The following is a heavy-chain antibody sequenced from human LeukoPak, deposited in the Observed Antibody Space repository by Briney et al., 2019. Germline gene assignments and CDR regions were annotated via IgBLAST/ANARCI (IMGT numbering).Heavy chain of an antibody. Sequence: ASVKVSCKASGYTFTSYGISWVRQAPGQGLEWMGWISAFNGNTNYAQKLQGRVTMTTDTSTSTAYMELRSLRSDDTAVYYCARGLHPYSSGWYYFDYWGQGTLVTASS. V-gene: IGHV1-18*01. CDR3: ARGLHPYSSGWYYFDY. CDR2: ISAFNGNT. CDR1: GYTFTSYG. J-gene: IGHJ4*02. D-gene: IGHD6-19*01.